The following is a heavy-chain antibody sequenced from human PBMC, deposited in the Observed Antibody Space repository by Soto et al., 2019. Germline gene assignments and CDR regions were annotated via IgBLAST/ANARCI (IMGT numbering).Heavy chain of an antibody. D-gene: IGHD3-22*01. Sequence: PSETLSLTCTVSGGSISSYYWSWIRQPPGKGLEWIGYIYYSGSTNYNPSLKSRVTISRDTSKNQFSLKLSSVTAADTAVYYCARGRYYYDSTGSPTYDSWGQGTLVTVSS. J-gene: IGHJ5*01. CDR3: ARGRYYYDSTGSPTYDS. V-gene: IGHV4-59*12. CDR1: GGSISSYY. CDR2: IYYSGST.